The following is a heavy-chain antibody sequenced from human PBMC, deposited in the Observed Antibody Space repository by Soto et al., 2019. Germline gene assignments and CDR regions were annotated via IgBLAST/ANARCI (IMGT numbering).Heavy chain of an antibody. Sequence: SETLSLTCIVSGGSLSSYYWSWIRQSAGKGLEWIGRIYNGGNTQYNPSLKSRVTMSADTSKNQFSLRLNSVTATDTAVYYCARDGSDSYGLDVWGQGTTVTVAS. CDR3: ARDGSDSYGLDV. J-gene: IGHJ6*02. V-gene: IGHV4-4*07. CDR2: IYNGGNT. CDR1: GGSLSSYY. D-gene: IGHD3-10*01.